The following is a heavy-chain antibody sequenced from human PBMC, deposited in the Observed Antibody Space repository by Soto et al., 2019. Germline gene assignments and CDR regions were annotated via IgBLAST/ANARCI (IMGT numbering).Heavy chain of an antibody. CDR2: INHSGST. Sequence: SETLSLTCAVYGGSFSGYYWSWIRQPPGKGLEWIGEINHSGSTNYNPSLKSRVTISVDTSKNQFSLKLSSVTAADTAVYYCARGEDSSGWLYYFDYWGQGTLVTVSS. J-gene: IGHJ4*02. CDR3: ARGEDSSGWLYYFDY. V-gene: IGHV4-34*01. D-gene: IGHD6-19*01. CDR1: GGSFSGYY.